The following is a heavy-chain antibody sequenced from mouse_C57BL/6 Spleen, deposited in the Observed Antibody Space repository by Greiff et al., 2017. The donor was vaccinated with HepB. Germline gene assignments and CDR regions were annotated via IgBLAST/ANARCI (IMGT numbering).Heavy chain of an antibody. CDR1: GYSITSGYY. CDR2: ISYDGSN. D-gene: IGHD1-1*01. CDR3: ARYGSSYGFDY. V-gene: IGHV3-6*01. J-gene: IGHJ2*01. Sequence: EVKLMESGPGLVKPSQSLSLTCSVTGYSITSGYYWNWIRQFPGNKLEWMGYISYDGSNNYNPSLKNRISITRDTSKNQFFLKLNSVTTEDTATYYCARYGSSYGFDYWGQGTTLTVSS.